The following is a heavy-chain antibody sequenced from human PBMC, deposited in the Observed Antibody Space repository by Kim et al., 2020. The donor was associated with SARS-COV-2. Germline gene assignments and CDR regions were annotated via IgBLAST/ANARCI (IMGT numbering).Heavy chain of an antibody. CDR1: GGSFSGYY. D-gene: IGHD6-13*01. CDR3: ARGYSSSWDTDQRDYYYG. V-gene: IGHV4-34*01. Sequence: SETLSLTCAVYGGSFSGYYWSWIRQPPGKGLEWIGEINHSGSTNYNPSLKSRVTISVDTSKNQFSLKLSSVTAGDTAVYYCARGYSSSWDTDQRDYYYG. CDR2: INHSGST. J-gene: IGHJ6*01.